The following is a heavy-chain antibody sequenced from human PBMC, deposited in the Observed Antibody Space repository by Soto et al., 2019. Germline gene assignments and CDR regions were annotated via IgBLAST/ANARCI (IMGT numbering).Heavy chain of an antibody. J-gene: IGHJ4*02. CDR1: GFSLSTSGMC. CDR2: IDWDDDK. V-gene: IGHV2-70*01. D-gene: IGHD3-22*01. CDR3: ARTPPAGYDSSGYYLNYFDY. Sequence: SGPTLVNPTQTLTLTCTFSGFSLSTSGMCVSWIRQPPGRALEWLALIDWDDDKYYSTSLKTRLTISKDTSKNQVVLTMTNMAPVDTATYYCARTPPAGYDSSGYYLNYFDYWGQGTLVTVSS.